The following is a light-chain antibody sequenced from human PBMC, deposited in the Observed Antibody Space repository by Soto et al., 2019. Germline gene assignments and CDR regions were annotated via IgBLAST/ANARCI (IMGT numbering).Light chain of an antibody. V-gene: IGKV3-15*01. CDR2: GAS. CDR1: QSIGSN. CDR3: QQYNNWPPWT. Sequence: EIVMTQSPATLSVSPGDTATLSCRASQSIGSNLAWYQQKPGHAPRLLISGASTRATGVPARFSGSGSGTEFTLTISSLQSEDFAVYYCQQYNNWPPWTFGQGTKVEIK. J-gene: IGKJ1*01.